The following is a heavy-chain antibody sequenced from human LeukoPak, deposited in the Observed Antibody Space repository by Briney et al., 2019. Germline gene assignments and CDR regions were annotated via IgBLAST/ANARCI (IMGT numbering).Heavy chain of an antibody. V-gene: IGHV4-4*07. CDR3: ARDWGSRAGFYYYMDV. CDR1: GGSISSYY. D-gene: IGHD3-16*01. J-gene: IGHJ6*03. CDR2: IYTSGST. Sequence: SETLSLTCTVSGGSISSYYWSWIRQPAGKGLGWIGRIYTSGSTNYNPSLKSRVTMSVDTSKNQFSLKLSSVTAADTAVYYCARDWGSRAGFYYYMDVWGKGTTVTVSS.